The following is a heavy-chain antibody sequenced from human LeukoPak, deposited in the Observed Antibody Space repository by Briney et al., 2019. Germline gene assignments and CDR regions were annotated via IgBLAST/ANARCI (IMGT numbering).Heavy chain of an antibody. CDR2: INHSGST. CDR3: ARIRSRILTCDQSNDY. V-gene: IGHV4-34*01. Sequence: TSETLSLTCAVYGGSFSGYYWSWIRQPPGKGLEWIGEINHSGSTNYNPSLKSRVTISVDTSKNQFSLKLSSVTAADTAVYYCARIRSRILTCDQSNDYWGQGTLVTVSS. D-gene: IGHD3-9*01. CDR1: GGSFSGYY. J-gene: IGHJ4*02.